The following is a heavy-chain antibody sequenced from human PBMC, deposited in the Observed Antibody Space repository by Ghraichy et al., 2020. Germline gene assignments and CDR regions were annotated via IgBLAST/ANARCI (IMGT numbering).Heavy chain of an antibody. V-gene: IGHV4-39*01. Sequence: GSLRLSYTVSGGSISSSNYYWGWIRQPPGKGLEWIGSMHHSGSTYYNPSLENRVTISVDTSKNQFSLKLSSVTAADTAVYYCAGSLVVIRYFGLWGRGTLVTVSS. CDR1: GGSISSSNYY. J-gene: IGHJ2*01. CDR3: AGSLVVIRYFGL. D-gene: IGHD2-15*01. CDR2: MHHSGST.